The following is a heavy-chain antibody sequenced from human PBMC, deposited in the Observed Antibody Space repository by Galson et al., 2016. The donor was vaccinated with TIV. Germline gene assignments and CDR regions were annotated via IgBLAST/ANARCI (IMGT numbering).Heavy chain of an antibody. CDR1: GFSLSTSGMR. CDR3: ARNLAAAAGSFDY. Sequence: PALVKPTQTLTLTCTFSGFSLSTSGMRVSWIRQPPGKALEWLARIDWDDEEFYSTSLRTRLTISKDPSKNQVVLTLTNMDPVDTATYYCARNLAAAAGSFDYWGQGSLVTVSS. D-gene: IGHD6-13*01. CDR2: IDWDDEE. J-gene: IGHJ4*02. V-gene: IGHV2-70*04.